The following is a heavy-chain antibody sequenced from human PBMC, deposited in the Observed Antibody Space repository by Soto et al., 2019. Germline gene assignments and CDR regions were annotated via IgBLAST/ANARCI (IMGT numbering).Heavy chain of an antibody. CDR1: GGSISSSNW. V-gene: IGHV4-4*02. CDR2: IYHSGST. CDR3: ARDLRIAAVRSGWFDP. Sequence: AETLTLTCAVSGGSISSSNWWRWVRQPPGKGLEWIGEIYHSGSTNYTPSLKRRVTISVDKSKNQFSLKLSSVTAADTAVYYCARDLRIAAVRSGWFDPWGQGTLVTVSS. J-gene: IGHJ5*02. D-gene: IGHD6-13*01.